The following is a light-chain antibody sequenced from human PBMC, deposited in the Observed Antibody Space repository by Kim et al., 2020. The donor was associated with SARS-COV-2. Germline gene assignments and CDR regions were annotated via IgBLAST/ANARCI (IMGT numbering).Light chain of an antibody. CDR3: QRYDSPCT. CDR2: GAS. J-gene: IGKJ4*01. V-gene: IGKV3-15*01. CDR1: QSVHIY. Sequence: EIVMTQSPATLSLSPGERATLSCRASQSVHIYVAWYQQKPGQAPRLLIYGASTRATGIPARFSGSGSGTEFTLTISSLQSEDFAVYYCQRYDSPCTFGGGTKVDIK.